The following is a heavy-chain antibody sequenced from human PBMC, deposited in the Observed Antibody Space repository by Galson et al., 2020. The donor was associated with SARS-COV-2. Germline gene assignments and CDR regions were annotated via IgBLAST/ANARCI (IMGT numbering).Heavy chain of an antibody. D-gene: IGHD2-21*01. CDR2: ISYDGSNK. CDR1: GFTISSYA. V-gene: IGHV3-30*04. CDR3: ARDVVWCDDCLCGTYGRYWFDP. Sequence: EGSLRLSCAASGFTISSYAMHWVRQAPGKGLEWVAVISYDGSNKYYADSVKGRFTISRDNSKNTLYLQMNSLRAEDTAVYYCARDVVWCDDCLCGTYGRYWFDPWGQGTLVTVSS. J-gene: IGHJ5*02.